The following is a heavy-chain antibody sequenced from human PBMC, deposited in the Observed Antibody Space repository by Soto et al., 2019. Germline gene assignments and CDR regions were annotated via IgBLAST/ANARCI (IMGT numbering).Heavy chain of an antibody. V-gene: IGHV3-7*05. D-gene: IGHD6-19*01. J-gene: IGHJ4*02. CDR2: XKQDGXET. CDR1: GFTFRSYW. Sequence: PGXSLRLSCAASGFTFRSYWMSWVRQAPGKGLEWVANXKQDGXETYYVDSVKGXFTISSDXXKNSPYLKMNSLRDEDKAVYYCARDDASGWYDYWGQGTLVTVYS. CDR3: ARDDASGWYDY.